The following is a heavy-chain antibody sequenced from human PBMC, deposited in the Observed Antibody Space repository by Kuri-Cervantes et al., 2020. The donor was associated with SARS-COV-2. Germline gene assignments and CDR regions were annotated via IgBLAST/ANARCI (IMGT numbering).Heavy chain of an antibody. Sequence: ASVKVSCKASGYTFTGYYMHWVRQAPGQGLEWMRWINPNSGGTNYAQKFQGRVTMTRDTSISTAYMELSRLRSDDTAVYYCARVHFYDFWSGYNDYWGQGTLVTVSS. V-gene: IGHV1-2*02. CDR2: INPNSGGT. D-gene: IGHD3-3*01. CDR1: GYTFTGYY. J-gene: IGHJ4*02. CDR3: ARVHFYDFWSGYNDY.